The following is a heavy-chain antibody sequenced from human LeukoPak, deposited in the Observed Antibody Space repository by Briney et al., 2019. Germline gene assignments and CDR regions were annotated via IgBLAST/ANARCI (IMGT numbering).Heavy chain of an antibody. CDR2: ISSSSGTI. CDR1: GFTFSSYS. V-gene: IGHV3-48*04. CDR3: AREAPTFDY. J-gene: IGHJ4*02. Sequence: GGSLRLSCAASGFTFSSYSMNWVRQAPGKGLEWVSYISSSSGTIYYADSVKGRFTISRDNAKNTLYLQMNSLRAEDTAVYYCAREAPTFDYWGQGTLVTVSS.